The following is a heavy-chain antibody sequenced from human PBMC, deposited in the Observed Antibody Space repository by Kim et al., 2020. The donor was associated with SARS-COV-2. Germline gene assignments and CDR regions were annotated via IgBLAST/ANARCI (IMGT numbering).Heavy chain of an antibody. J-gene: IGHJ6*02. CDR3: ARGNYYESVSLSDYYNGMDV. CDR2: ISYDGRNK. Sequence: GGSLRLSCAASGLSFDDSAMNWVRQPPGKGLEWVAVISYDGRNKDHADSVKGRFIISRDNSKRTLYLQMNSLRVEDTAVYYCARGNYYESVSLSDYYNGMDVWGQGTTVTVSS. CDR1: GLSFDDSA. V-gene: IGHV3-30-3*01. D-gene: IGHD3-10*01.